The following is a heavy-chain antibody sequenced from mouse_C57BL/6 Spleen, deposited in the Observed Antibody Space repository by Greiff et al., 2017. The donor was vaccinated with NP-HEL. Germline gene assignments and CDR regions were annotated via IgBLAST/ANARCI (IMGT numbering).Heavy chain of an antibody. CDR3: ARGDTYGSSSWFAY. D-gene: IGHD1-1*01. V-gene: IGHV1-69*01. CDR2: IDPSDSYT. J-gene: IGHJ3*01. CDR1: GYTFTSYW. Sequence: VQLQQPGAELVMPGASVKLSCKASGYTFTSYWMHWVKQRPGQGLEWIGEIDPSDSYTNYNQKFKGKSTLTVDKYSSTAYMQLSSLTSENSAVYYCARGDTYGSSSWFAYWGQGTLVTVSA.